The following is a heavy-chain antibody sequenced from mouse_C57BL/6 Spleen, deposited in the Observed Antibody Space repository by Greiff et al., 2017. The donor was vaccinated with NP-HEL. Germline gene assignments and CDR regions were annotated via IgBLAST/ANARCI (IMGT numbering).Heavy chain of an antibody. D-gene: IGHD3-2*02. V-gene: IGHV1-7*01. Sequence: QVQLKQSGAELAKPGASVKLSCKASGYTFTSYWMHWVKQRPGQGLEWIGYINPSSGYTKYNQKFKDKATLTADKSSSTAYMQLSSLTYEDSAVYYCARYLDSSGLYFDYWGQGTTLTVSS. CDR3: ARYLDSSGLYFDY. CDR1: GYTFTSYW. CDR2: INPSSGYT. J-gene: IGHJ2*01.